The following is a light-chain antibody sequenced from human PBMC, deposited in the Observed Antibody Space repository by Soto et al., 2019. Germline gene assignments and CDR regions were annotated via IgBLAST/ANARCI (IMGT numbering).Light chain of an antibody. CDR2: GAS. CDR3: QQYNNWPRT. J-gene: IGKJ1*01. CDR1: QSVSND. Sequence: EMVLTHSPVTLSLSPVYRSTLSCRASQSVSNDYVAWVQQKPGQTPRLLIYGASTRATGVPARFSGSGSGTEFTLTISSLQSEDFAVYYCQQYNNWPRTFGQGTKVDIK. V-gene: IGKV3-15*01.